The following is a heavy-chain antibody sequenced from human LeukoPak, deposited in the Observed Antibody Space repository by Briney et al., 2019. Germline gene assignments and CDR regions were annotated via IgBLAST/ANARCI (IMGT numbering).Heavy chain of an antibody. D-gene: IGHD3-10*01. V-gene: IGHV3-30-3*01. Sequence: PGRSLRLSCAASGFTFSSYAMHWVRQAPGKGLEGVAVISYDGSNKYYADSVKGRFTISRDNSKNTLYLQMNSLRAEDTAVYYCARARGDFDYWGQGTLVTVSS. CDR2: ISYDGSNK. CDR3: ARARGDFDY. CDR1: GFTFSSYA. J-gene: IGHJ4*02.